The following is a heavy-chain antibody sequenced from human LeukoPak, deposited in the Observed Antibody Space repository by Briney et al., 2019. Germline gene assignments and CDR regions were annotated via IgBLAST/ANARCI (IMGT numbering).Heavy chain of an antibody. CDR3: ARRNSGSYFGLKGAFDI. Sequence: GGSLRLSCAASGFTFNNYWMSWVRQAPGKGLEWVSAISGSGGSTYYADSVKGRFTISRDNAKNSLYLQMNSLRAEDTALYYCARRNSGSYFGLKGAFDIWGQGTMVTVSS. CDR1: GFTFNNYW. V-gene: IGHV3-23*01. CDR2: ISGSGGST. J-gene: IGHJ3*02. D-gene: IGHD1-26*01.